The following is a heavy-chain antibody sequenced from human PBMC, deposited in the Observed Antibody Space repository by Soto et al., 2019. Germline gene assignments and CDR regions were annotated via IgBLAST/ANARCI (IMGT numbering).Heavy chain of an antibody. CDR3: AKGGCRLHYGMDV. D-gene: IGHD2-15*01. CDR2: ISGSGGST. J-gene: IGHJ6*02. CDR1: GFTFRSYA. Sequence: GGSLRLSCAASGFTFRSYAMSWVRQAPGKGLEWVSAISGSGGSTYYADSVKGRFTISRDNSKNTLYLQMNSLRAEDTAVYYCAKGGCRLHYGMDVWGQGTTVTVSS. V-gene: IGHV3-23*01.